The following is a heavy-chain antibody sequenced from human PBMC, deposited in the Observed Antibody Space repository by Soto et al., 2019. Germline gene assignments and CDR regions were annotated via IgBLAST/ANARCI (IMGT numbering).Heavy chain of an antibody. CDR1: GGSVSSGSYY. J-gene: IGHJ4*02. CDR3: ARTWIQLWFGFDY. V-gene: IGHV4-61*01. Sequence: PSETLSLTCTVSGGSVSSGSYYWSWIRQPPGKGLEWIGYIYYSGSTNYNPSLKSRVTISVDTSKNQFSLKLSSVTAADTAVYYCARTWIQLWFGFDYWGQGTLVTVSS. CDR2: IYYSGST. D-gene: IGHD5-18*01.